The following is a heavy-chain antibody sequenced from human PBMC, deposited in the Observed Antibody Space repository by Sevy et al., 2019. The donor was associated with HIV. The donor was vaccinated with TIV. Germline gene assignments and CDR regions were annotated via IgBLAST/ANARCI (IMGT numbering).Heavy chain of an antibody. CDR3: ARVGGQAAPFDY. CDR2: ISYDGSNK. Sequence: GGSLRLSCAASGFTFSSYAMHWVRQAPGKGLEWVAVISYDGSNKYYADSVKGRFTISRDNSKNTLYLQMNSLRAEDTAVYYCARVGGQAAPFDYWGQRTLVTVSS. J-gene: IGHJ4*02. D-gene: IGHD3-16*01. V-gene: IGHV3-30-3*01. CDR1: GFTFSSYA.